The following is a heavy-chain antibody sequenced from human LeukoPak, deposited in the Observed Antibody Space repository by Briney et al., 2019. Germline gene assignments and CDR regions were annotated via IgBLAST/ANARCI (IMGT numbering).Heavy chain of an antibody. CDR2: INHSGST. Sequence: KPSETLSLTCSVSGDSISGYSWSWIRQPPGKGLEWIGEINHSGSTNYNPSLKSRVTISVDTSKNQFSLKLSSVTAADTAVYYCARPDTMIVVEGAFDIWGQGTMVTVSS. CDR1: GDSISGYS. D-gene: IGHD3-22*01. J-gene: IGHJ3*02. V-gene: IGHV4-34*01. CDR3: ARPDTMIVVEGAFDI.